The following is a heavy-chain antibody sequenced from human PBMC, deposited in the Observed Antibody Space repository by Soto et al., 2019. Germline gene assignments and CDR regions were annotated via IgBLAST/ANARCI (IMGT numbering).Heavy chain of an antibody. Sequence: PGGSLRLSCAASGFTFSSYAMHWVRQAPGKGLEWVAVISYDGSNKYYADSVKGRFTISRDNSKNTLYLQMNSLRAEDTAVYYCARDEYYGSGSYYRTYYYGMDVWGQGTTVTVSS. J-gene: IGHJ6*02. CDR1: GFTFSSYA. CDR3: ARDEYYGSGSYYRTYYYGMDV. V-gene: IGHV3-30-3*01. CDR2: ISYDGSNK. D-gene: IGHD3-10*01.